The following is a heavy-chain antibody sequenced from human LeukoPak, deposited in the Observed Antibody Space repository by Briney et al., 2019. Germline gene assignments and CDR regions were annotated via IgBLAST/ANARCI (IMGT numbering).Heavy chain of an antibody. D-gene: IGHD3-22*01. J-gene: IGHJ4*02. CDR3: AKWAGVYDYDSNGYLSGFDY. CDR1: RFTFSNYV. V-gene: IGHV3-30*18. Sequence: PGRSLRLSCAASRFTFSNYVMHWVRQAPGKGLEWVAVISYDGSNKYYADSVKGRFTISRDNSKNTLYLQMNSLRAEDTAVYYCAKWAGVYDYDSNGYLSGFDYWGQGTLVSVSS. CDR2: ISYDGSNK.